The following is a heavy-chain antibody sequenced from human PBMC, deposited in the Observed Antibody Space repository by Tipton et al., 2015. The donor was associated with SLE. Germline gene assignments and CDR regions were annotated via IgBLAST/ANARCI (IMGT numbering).Heavy chain of an antibody. CDR3: ARSWFNKDDYYYYAMDV. J-gene: IGHJ6*02. D-gene: IGHD3-10*01. CDR1: GASISNGYF. Sequence: TLSLTCTVSGASISNGYFWGWIRQPPGKGLEFIGSVYRTGKNYYNPSLKSRVTISVDTSKNEFSLKLNSVTAADTAVYYCARSWFNKDDYYYYAMDVWGQGTPVTVSS. CDR2: VYRTGKN. V-gene: IGHV4-38-2*02.